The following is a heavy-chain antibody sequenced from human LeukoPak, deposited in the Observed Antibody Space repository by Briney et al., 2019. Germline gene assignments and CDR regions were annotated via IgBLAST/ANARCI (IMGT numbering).Heavy chain of an antibody. V-gene: IGHV3-7*05. Sequence: PGGSLRLSCAASGFTFSSYSMIWVRQAPGKGLEWVANIEQDGSEKYYVDSVKGRFTISRDNAKNSLYLQMNSLRAEDTAVYYCARDRLKRPYYDSTSYQPDAFDIWGQGTMVTVSS. CDR1: GFTFSSYS. J-gene: IGHJ3*02. D-gene: IGHD3-22*01. CDR3: ARDRLKRPYYDSTSYQPDAFDI. CDR2: IEQDGSEK.